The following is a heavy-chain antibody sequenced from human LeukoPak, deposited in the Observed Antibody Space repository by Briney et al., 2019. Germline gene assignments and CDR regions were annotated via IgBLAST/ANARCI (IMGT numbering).Heavy chain of an antibody. CDR3: AKDPYSYGSYYDY. CDR2: IWYDGRDK. Sequence: GGSLRLSCAASGFTFSGCGMHWVRQAPGKGLEWVAFIWYDGRDKYYVDSVKGRFTISRDNSKNTLYLQMNSLRAEDTAMYYCAKDPYSYGSYYDYWGQGTLVTVSS. J-gene: IGHJ4*02. V-gene: IGHV3-30*02. CDR1: GFTFSGCG. D-gene: IGHD5-18*01.